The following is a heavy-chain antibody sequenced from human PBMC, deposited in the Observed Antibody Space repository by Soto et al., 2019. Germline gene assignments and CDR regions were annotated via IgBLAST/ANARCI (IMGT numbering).Heavy chain of an antibody. CDR3: ARHPRGISSSWFDP. J-gene: IGHJ5*02. CDR2: IYPGDSDT. Sequence: GESLKISCKGSGYSFTSYWIGWVRQMPGKGLEGMAIIYPGDSDTRYSPSFQGQVTISADKSISTAYLQWSSLKASDTAFYYCARHPRGISSSWFDPWGQGTLVTVSS. CDR1: GYSFTSYW. V-gene: IGHV5-51*01. D-gene: IGHD6-6*01.